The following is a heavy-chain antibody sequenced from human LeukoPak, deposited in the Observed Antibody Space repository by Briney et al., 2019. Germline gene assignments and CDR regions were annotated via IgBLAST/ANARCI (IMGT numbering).Heavy chain of an antibody. CDR1: GVTFGTYW. CDR2: IRQDGSEK. D-gene: IGHD2-2*01. J-gene: IGHJ4*02. Sequence: GGSLRLSCAVSGVTFGTYWMIWVRQAPGKGLEWVANIRQDGSEKHYVDSVKGRFTISRDNAKSSVYLQMDRLRAEDTAVYYCARDMRYFDFWGQGTLVTVSS. V-gene: IGHV3-7*01. CDR3: ARDMRYFDF.